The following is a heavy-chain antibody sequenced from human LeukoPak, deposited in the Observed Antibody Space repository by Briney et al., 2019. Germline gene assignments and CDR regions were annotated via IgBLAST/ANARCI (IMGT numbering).Heavy chain of an antibody. CDR1: GYSISSGYY. D-gene: IGHD6-19*01. CDR3: ARDRIAVSDPPNWFDP. V-gene: IGHV4-38-2*02. Sequence: SETLSLTCSVSGYSISSGYYWGWIRQPPGKGLEWIGSIYHSGKTYYNPSLKSRVTISVDTSKNQFSLRLNSMTAADTVVYYCARDRIAVSDPPNWFDPWGQGTLVTVSS. CDR2: IYHSGKT. J-gene: IGHJ5*02.